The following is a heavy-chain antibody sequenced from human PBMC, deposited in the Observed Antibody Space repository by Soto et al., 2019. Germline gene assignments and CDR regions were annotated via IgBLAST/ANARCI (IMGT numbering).Heavy chain of an antibody. CDR2: ISSDGKNT. J-gene: IGHJ6*02. V-gene: IGHV3-30*01. Sequence: QVQLVESGGGVVQPGRYLRLSCAASGFTFSDYAMHWVRQPPGKGLEWVAIISSDGKNTYYGDSVKGRFTISRDDSTSTLSLQMNGLRPEDTAVYFCARVHCTTELCSGLYFYYALDVWGQGTTVTVSS. D-gene: IGHD2-21*01. CDR3: ARVHCTTELCSGLYFYYALDV. CDR1: GFTFSDYA.